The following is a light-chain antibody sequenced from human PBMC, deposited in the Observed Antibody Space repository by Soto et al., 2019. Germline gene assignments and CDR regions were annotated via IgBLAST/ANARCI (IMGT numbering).Light chain of an antibody. J-gene: IGKJ1*01. CDR1: QSIRSY. CDR2: DAS. Sequence: EIVMTQSPATLSLSPGERATLSCRASQSIRSYLAWYQQKPDQAPRLLIYDASNRATGIPGRFSGSGSGTDFTLTISSLEPEEFAIYYCQQRSNWPPWTFGQGTKVDIK. CDR3: QQRSNWPPWT. V-gene: IGKV3-11*01.